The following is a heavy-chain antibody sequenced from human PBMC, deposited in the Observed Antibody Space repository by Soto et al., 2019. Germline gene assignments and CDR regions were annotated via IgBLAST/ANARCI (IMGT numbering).Heavy chain of an antibody. CDR1: GGFVSSGSYY. CDR2: MSHSSGT. J-gene: IGHJ3*02. CDR3: ARVERGTATTVVDAFDI. Sequence: QVQLQQWGAGLLKPSETLSLTCAVYGGFVSSGSYYWSWIRQPPGKGLEWIGEMSHSSGTHFNPSLKSRATISVDTSKNQFSLKMSSVTAADTALYYCARVERGTATTVVDAFDIWGPGTMVTVSS. V-gene: IGHV4-34*01. D-gene: IGHD1-1*01.